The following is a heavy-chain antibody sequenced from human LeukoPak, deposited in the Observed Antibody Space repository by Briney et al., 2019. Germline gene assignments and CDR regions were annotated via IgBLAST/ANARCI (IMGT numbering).Heavy chain of an antibody. Sequence: GASVKVSCKAAGYTFTGYYMFWVRQAPGQGLEWMGRISPNSGGTNYAQKFQGRVTMTRDTSISTAYMELSRLRSDDTAVYYCARGYCSGGSCYSVENWFDPWGQGTLVTVSS. CDR2: ISPNSGGT. CDR1: GYTFTGYY. CDR3: ARGYCSGGSCYSVENWFDP. V-gene: IGHV1-2*06. J-gene: IGHJ5*02. D-gene: IGHD2-15*01.